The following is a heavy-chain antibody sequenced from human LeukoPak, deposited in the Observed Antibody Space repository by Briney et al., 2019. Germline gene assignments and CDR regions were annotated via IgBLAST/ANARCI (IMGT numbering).Heavy chain of an antibody. D-gene: IGHD2-2*01. Sequence: GGSLRLSCAASGFTFSSYSMNWVRQAPGKGLERVSSISSSSSYIYYADSVKGRFTISRDNAKNSLYLQMNSLRAEDTAVYYCAREVDIVVVPAAPSDAFDIWGQGTMVTVSS. J-gene: IGHJ3*02. CDR3: AREVDIVVVPAAPSDAFDI. CDR2: ISSSSSYI. CDR1: GFTFSSYS. V-gene: IGHV3-21*01.